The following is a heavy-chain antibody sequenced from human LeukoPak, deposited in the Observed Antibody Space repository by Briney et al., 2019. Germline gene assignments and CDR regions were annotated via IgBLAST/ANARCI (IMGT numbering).Heavy chain of an antibody. V-gene: IGHV4-59*01. CDR3: ARGTDYYGSGSPYYGMDV. Sequence: SETLSLTCTVSGGSISSYYWNWIRQPPGKGLEWIGYIYYSGSTNYNPSLKSRVTISVDTSKNQFSLKLSSVTAADTAVYYCARGTDYYGSGSPYYGMDVWGQGTTVTVSS. D-gene: IGHD3-10*01. CDR1: GGSISSYY. J-gene: IGHJ6*02. CDR2: IYYSGST.